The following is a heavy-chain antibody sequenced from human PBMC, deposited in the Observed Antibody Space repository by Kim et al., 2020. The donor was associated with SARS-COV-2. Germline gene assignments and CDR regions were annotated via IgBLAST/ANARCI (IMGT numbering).Heavy chain of an antibody. D-gene: IGHD2-21*02. Sequence: GGSLRLSCAASGFTFSSYGMHWVRQAPGKGLEWVAVIWYDGSNKYYADSVKGRFTISRDNSKNTLYLQMNSLRAEDTAVYYCARDRDCARYYYMDVWGKGTTVTVSS. CDR1: GFTFSSYG. CDR3: ARDRDCARYYYMDV. CDR2: IWYDGSNK. V-gene: IGHV3-33*01. J-gene: IGHJ6*03.